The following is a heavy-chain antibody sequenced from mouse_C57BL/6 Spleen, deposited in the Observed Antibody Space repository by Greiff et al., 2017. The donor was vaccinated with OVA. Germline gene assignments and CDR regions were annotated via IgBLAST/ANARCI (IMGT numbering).Heavy chain of an antibody. V-gene: IGHV1-53*01. D-gene: IGHD2-1*01. J-gene: IGHJ1*03. CDR2: INPSNGGT. Sequence: QVQLKQPGTELVKPGASVKLSCKASGYTFTSYWMHWVKQRPGQGLEWIGNINPSNGGTNYNEKFKSKATLTVDKSSSTAYMQLSSLTSEDSAVYYCAREGALYYGNYEWYFDVWGTGTTVTVSS. CDR3: AREGALYYGNYEWYFDV. CDR1: GYTFTSYW.